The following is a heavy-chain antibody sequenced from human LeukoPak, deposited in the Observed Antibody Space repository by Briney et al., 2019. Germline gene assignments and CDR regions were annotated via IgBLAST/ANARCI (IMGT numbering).Heavy chain of an antibody. Sequence: PGGSLRLSCAASGFTFSDYYMSWIRQAPGKGLEWVSSMSTSSTYIYYADSVKGRFTISRDNAKNSLYLQMNSLRVEDTAVYFCTRGTSMFTGDYWGPGTLVTVSS. J-gene: IGHJ4*02. D-gene: IGHD3-16*01. CDR3: TRGTSMFTGDY. V-gene: IGHV3-11*06. CDR2: MSTSSTYI. CDR1: GFTFSDYY.